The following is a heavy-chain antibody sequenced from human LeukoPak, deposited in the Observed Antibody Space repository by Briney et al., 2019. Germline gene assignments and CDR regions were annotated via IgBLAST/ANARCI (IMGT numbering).Heavy chain of an antibody. CDR2: ISGSGGST. CDR1: GFTFSSYA. CDR3: ASANYGDYLFYYYYGMDV. J-gene: IGHJ6*02. D-gene: IGHD4-17*01. V-gene: IGHV3-23*01. Sequence: GGSLRLSCAASGFTFSSYAMSWVRQAPGKGLEWVSAISGSGGSTYYADSVKGRFTISRDNAKNTLYLQMNSLRAEDPAVYYCASANYGDYLFYYYYGMDVWGQGTTVTVSS.